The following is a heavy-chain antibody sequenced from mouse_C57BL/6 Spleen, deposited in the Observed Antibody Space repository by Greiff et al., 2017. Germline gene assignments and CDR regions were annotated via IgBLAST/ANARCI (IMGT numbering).Heavy chain of an antibody. D-gene: IGHD4-1*01. J-gene: IGHJ2*01. Sequence: VQLKQSGPELVKPGASVKISCKASGYTFTDYYMNWVKQSHGKSLEWIGDINPNNGGTSYNQKFKGKATLTVDKSSSTAYMELRSLTSEDSAVYYCARMGREYFDYWGQGTTLTVSS. CDR3: ARMGREYFDY. CDR2: INPNNGGT. CDR1: GYTFTDYY. V-gene: IGHV1-26*01.